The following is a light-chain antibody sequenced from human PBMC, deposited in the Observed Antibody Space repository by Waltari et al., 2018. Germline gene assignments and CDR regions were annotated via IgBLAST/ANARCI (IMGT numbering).Light chain of an antibody. CDR3: ISYTSSSTLPVV. V-gene: IGLV2-14*03. CDR2: DVS. CDR1: SSHVCAYNY. Sequence: HSALTQPASVSGSPGPSLTLSCTGTSSHVCAYNYVSWYQQHPGKAPKLMIYDVSNRPSGVSNRFTGSKSGNTASLTISGLQAEDEADYYCISYTSSSTLPVVFGGGTKLTVL. J-gene: IGLJ2*01.